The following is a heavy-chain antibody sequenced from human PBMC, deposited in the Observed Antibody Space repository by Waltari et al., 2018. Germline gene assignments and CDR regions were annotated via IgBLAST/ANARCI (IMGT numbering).Heavy chain of an antibody. D-gene: IGHD3-22*01. J-gene: IGHJ4*02. Sequence: QVQLVQSGAEVKKPGASVKVSCKASGYTFTGYYMHWVRQAPGQGLEWMGWINPNSGGTNDAQKFQGRVTMTRDTSISTAYMELSRLRSDDTAVYYCAREYYDSSGYYDFDYWGQGTLVTVSS. CDR3: AREYYDSSGYYDFDY. CDR1: GYTFTGYY. CDR2: INPNSGGT. V-gene: IGHV1-2*02.